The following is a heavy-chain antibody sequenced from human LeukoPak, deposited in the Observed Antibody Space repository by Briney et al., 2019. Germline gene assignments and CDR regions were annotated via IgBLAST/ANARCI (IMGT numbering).Heavy chain of an antibody. CDR1: GGSISSSSYY. Sequence: PSETLSLTCTVSGGSISSSSYYWGWIRQPPGKGLEWIGSIYYSGSTYYNPSLKSRVTISVDTSKNQFSLKLSSVTAADAAVYYCARPSGVFGVVIDGWFDPWGQGTLVTVSS. D-gene: IGHD3-3*01. V-gene: IGHV4-39*01. CDR3: ARPSGVFGVVIDGWFDP. CDR2: IYYSGST. J-gene: IGHJ5*02.